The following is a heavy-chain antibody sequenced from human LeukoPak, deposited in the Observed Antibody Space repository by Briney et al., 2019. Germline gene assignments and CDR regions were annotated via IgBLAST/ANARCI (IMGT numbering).Heavy chain of an antibody. J-gene: IGHJ4*02. CDR3: ARVGRDGGWRRLSLLHLDY. CDR1: GGSFSGYY. D-gene: IGHD6-19*01. CDR2: INHSGST. V-gene: IGHV4-34*01. Sequence: SETLSLTCAVYGGSFSGYYWSWIRQPPGKGLEWIGEINHSGSTNYNPSLKSRVTISVDTSKNQFSLKLSSVTAADTAVYYCARVGRDGGWRRLSLLHLDYWGQGTLVTVPS.